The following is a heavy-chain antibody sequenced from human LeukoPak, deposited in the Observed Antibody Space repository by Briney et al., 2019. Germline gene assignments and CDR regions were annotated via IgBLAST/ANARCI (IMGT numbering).Heavy chain of an antibody. Sequence: GGPLRLSCAGSGFTFSDYTMHWVRQGPGKGLEYVSAITANARSKYHADSVRGRFTISRDNSKDTLYLQMGSLRPEDTAVYYCARGPSSYFYMDVWGKGTTVTISS. V-gene: IGHV3-64*02. CDR2: ITANARSK. CDR1: GFTFSDYT. CDR3: ARGPSSYFYMDV. J-gene: IGHJ6*03.